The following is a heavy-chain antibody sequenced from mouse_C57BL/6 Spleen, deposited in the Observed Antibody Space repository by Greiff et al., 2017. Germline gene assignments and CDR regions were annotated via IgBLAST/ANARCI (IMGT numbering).Heavy chain of an antibody. CDR3: ARDEGYGNSYFDV. J-gene: IGHJ1*03. CDR2: SRNKANDYTT. D-gene: IGHD2-1*01. V-gene: IGHV7-1*01. Sequence: EVNVVESGGGLVQSGRSLRLSCATSGFTFSDFYMEWVRQAPGKGLEWIAASRNKANDYTTEYSASVKGRFIVSRDTSQSILYLQMNALRAEDTAIYYCARDEGYGNSYFDVWGTGTTVTVSS. CDR1: GFTFSDFY.